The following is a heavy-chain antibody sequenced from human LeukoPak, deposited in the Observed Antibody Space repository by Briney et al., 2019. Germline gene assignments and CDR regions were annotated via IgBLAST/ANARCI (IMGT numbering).Heavy chain of an antibody. J-gene: IGHJ4*02. CDR2: ISGSGGST. V-gene: IGHV3-23*01. CDR3: AKGLLSGSGSYGDY. D-gene: IGHD3-10*01. CDR1: GFTFRNYA. Sequence: GGSLRLSCAAPGFTFRNYAMSWVRQAPGKGLEWVSVISGSGGSTYYADSVKGRFTISRDNSKNTLHLQMNSLRAEDMATYYCAKGLLSGSGSYGDYWGQGTLVTVSS.